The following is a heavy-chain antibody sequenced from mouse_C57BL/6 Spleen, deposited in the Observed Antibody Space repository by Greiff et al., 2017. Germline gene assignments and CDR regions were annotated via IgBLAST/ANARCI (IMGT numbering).Heavy chain of an antibody. CDR2: IDPSDSYT. J-gene: IGHJ3*01. CDR1: GYTFTSYW. Sequence: QVQLQQSGAELVRPGTPVKLSCKASGYTFTSYWMHWVKQRPGQGLEWIGVIDPSDSYTNYNQKFKGKATLTVDTSSSTAYMQLSSLTSEDSAVYDCARGIYYSNYGGFAYWGQGTLVTVSA. D-gene: IGHD2-5*01. CDR3: ARGIYYSNYGGFAY. V-gene: IGHV1-59*01.